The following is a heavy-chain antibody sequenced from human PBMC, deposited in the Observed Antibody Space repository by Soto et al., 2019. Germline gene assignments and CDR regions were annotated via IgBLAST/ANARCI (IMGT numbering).Heavy chain of an antibody. Sequence: QVQLQESGPGLVKPSQTLSLTCTVSGDSINRGGFYWSWIRLLPGKGLEWIGYVYYSGPTKSNPSFKSRTTLSVDMSKNHFSRMLPSVTAADSAFYYCARVNGSGRARAGFGRWGQGTLASVSS. J-gene: IGHJ5*02. CDR2: VYYSGPT. CDR1: GDSINRGGFY. D-gene: IGHD3-10*01. V-gene: IGHV4-31*03. CDR3: ARVNGSGRARAGFGR.